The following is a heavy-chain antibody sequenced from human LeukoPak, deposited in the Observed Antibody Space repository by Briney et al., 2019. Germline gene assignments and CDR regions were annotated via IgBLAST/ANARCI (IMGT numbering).Heavy chain of an antibody. CDR2: ISYDGSNK. CDR1: GFTFSSYG. J-gene: IGHJ6*02. Sequence: PGRSLRLSCAASGFTFSSYGMHWVRQAPGKGLEWVAVISYDGSNKYYADSVKGRFTISRDNSKNTLYLQMNSLRAEDTAVYYCAKDPLLFSLSFYGMDVWGQGTTVTVSS. CDR3: AKDPLLFSLSFYGMDV. V-gene: IGHV3-30*18.